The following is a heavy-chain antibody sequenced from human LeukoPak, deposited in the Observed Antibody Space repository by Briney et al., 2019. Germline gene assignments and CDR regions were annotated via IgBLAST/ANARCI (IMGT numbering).Heavy chain of an antibody. D-gene: IGHD2-15*01. Sequence: GGSLRLSCAASGFTFSSYAMSWVRQAPGKGLEWVSAISGSGSTTYYGDSVKGRFTISRDNSKNTLYLQMNSLRAEDTAVYYCAKAPPPYCSGGSCFDAFDIWGQGTMVTVSS. CDR3: AKAPPPYCSGGSCFDAFDI. J-gene: IGHJ3*02. CDR1: GFTFSSYA. V-gene: IGHV3-23*01. CDR2: ISGSGSTT.